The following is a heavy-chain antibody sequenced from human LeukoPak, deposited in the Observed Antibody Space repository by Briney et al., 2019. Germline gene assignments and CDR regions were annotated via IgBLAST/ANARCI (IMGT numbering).Heavy chain of an antibody. CDR1: GGSISSGSYY. J-gene: IGHJ5*02. CDR3: ARDTSIRAGYSSP. D-gene: IGHD6-13*01. Sequence: PSQTLSLTCTVSGGSISSGSYYWSWIRQPPGKGLEWIGYIYHSGSTYYNPSLKSRVTISVDRSKNQFSLKLSSVTAADTAVYYCARDTSIRAGYSSPWGQGTLVTVSS. CDR2: IYHSGST. V-gene: IGHV4-30-2*01.